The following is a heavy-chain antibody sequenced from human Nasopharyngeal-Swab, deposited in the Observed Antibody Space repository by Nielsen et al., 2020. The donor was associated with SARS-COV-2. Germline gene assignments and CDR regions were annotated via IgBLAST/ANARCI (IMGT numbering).Heavy chain of an antibody. CDR2: IYPGDSET. Sequence: GESLKISCKGSGYSFTSYWIGWVRQMPGKGLEWMGIIYPGDSETRYSPSFQGQVTISADKSISTAYLQWSSLKASDTAMYYCARLNGGVAAAGYYYYYGMDVWGQGTTVTVSS. J-gene: IGHJ6*02. D-gene: IGHD6-13*01. V-gene: IGHV5-51*01. CDR1: GYSFTSYW. CDR3: ARLNGGVAAAGYYYYYGMDV.